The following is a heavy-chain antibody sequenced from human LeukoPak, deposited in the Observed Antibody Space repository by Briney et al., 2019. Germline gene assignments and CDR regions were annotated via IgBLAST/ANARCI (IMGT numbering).Heavy chain of an antibody. CDR2: INPNSGGT. Sequence: ASVKVSCKASGYTFTGYYMHWVRQAPGQGLEWMGWINPNSGGTNYAQKFQGRVTMTRDTSISTAYMELSRLRSDDAAVYYCARGPGSQYYYYYGMDVWGQGTTVTVSS. V-gene: IGHV1-2*02. CDR3: ARGPGSQYYYYYGMDV. D-gene: IGHD1-26*01. CDR1: GYTFTGYY. J-gene: IGHJ6*02.